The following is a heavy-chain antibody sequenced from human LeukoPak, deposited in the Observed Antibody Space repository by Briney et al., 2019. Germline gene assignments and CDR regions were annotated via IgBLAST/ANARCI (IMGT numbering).Heavy chain of an antibody. V-gene: IGHV1-24*01. Sequence: ASVKVSCKVSGYTLTELSMHWVRQAPGKGLEWMGGFDPEDGETIYARKFQGRVTMTEDTSTDTAYMELSSLRSEDTAVYYCATDPLRFQPLFPASPDYWGQGTLVTVSS. D-gene: IGHD2-2*01. CDR2: FDPEDGET. J-gene: IGHJ4*02. CDR3: ATDPLRFQPLFPASPDY. CDR1: GYTLTELS.